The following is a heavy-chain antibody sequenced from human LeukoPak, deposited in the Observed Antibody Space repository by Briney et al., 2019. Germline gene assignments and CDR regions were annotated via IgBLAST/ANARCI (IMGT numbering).Heavy chain of an antibody. Sequence: PGGSLRLSCVASGFSFVSYSMNWVRQTPGKGLEWVSSISGSSSHIYYADSVKGRFTISRDNAKNSLYLEMNSLRAEDTALYYCATTRSSGYDSGGGEYYYYYYYMDVWGKGTTVTVSS. J-gene: IGHJ6*03. CDR3: ATTRSSGYDSGGGEYYYYYYYMDV. CDR2: ISGSSSHI. V-gene: IGHV3-21*01. CDR1: GFSFVSYS. D-gene: IGHD5-12*01.